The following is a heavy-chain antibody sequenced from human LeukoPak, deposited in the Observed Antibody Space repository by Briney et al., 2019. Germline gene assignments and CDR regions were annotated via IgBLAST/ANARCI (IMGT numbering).Heavy chain of an antibody. Sequence: GASVKVSCKASGYTFTSYDINWVRQATGQGLEWMGWMNPNSGNTGHAQKFQGRVTLTRNTSISTAYMEVNSLRSEDTAVYYCARSTPWELLYYDYYMDVWGKGTTVTVSS. D-gene: IGHD1-26*01. J-gene: IGHJ6*03. CDR2: MNPNSGNT. CDR3: ARSTPWELLYYDYYMDV. CDR1: GYTFTSYD. V-gene: IGHV1-8*01.